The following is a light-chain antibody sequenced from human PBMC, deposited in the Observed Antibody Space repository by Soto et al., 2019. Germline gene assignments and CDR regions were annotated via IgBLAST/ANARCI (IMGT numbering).Light chain of an antibody. V-gene: IGKV1-27*01. Sequence: DIQMTQSPSSLSASVGDRVTITCRASQGISNYLAWYQQKPGKVPKLLIYAASTLQSGVPSRFSGSGSGTDFTLTISSLQPEDVATYYCQKYNSATSWTFGQGTTVEIK. CDR1: QGISNY. CDR2: AAS. J-gene: IGKJ1*01. CDR3: QKYNSATSWT.